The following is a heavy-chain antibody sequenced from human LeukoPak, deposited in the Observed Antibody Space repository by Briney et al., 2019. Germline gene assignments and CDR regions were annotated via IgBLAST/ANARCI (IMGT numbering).Heavy chain of an antibody. CDR1: RFTFRNYW. CDR3: ARSIAVAGTLSDY. V-gene: IGHV3-7*01. D-gene: IGHD6-19*01. CDR2: INQDGSEQ. J-gene: IGHJ4*02. Sequence: GGSLRLSCEDSRFTFRNYWMNWLRQAPGKGLEWVANINQDGSEQYYVDSVKGRFTISRDNANKSLYLQMNSLRAEDTAVYYCARSIAVAGTLSDYWGQGTLVTVSS.